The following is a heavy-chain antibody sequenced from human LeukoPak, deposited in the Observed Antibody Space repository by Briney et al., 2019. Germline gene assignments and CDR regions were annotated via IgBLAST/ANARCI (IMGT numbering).Heavy chain of an antibody. CDR1: GYTFTSYY. J-gene: IGHJ4*02. V-gene: IGHV1-46*01. Sequence: ASVKVSCKASGYTFTSYYMHWVRQAPGQGLEWMGIINPSGGSTSYAQKFQGRVTMTRDTSTSTVYMELSSLRSEDTAVYYCARDVRYNWNDPSSFDYWGQGTLVTVSS. D-gene: IGHD1-20*01. CDR2: INPSGGST. CDR3: ARDVRYNWNDPSSFDY.